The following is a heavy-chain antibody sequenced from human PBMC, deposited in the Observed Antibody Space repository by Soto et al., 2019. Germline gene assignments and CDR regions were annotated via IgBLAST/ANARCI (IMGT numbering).Heavy chain of an antibody. J-gene: IGHJ4*02. CDR2: ISYDGSKK. CDR1: GFTFNTYG. Sequence: QVQLVESGGGVVQPGRSLRLSCAASGFTFNTYGMHWVRQAPGKGLEWLVVISYDGSKKYYADSDSVKGRFTISRDNSKNTLNLQLTSLRAEDTAVYYCAKDGEYSSSPGYWGQGTLVTVSS. D-gene: IGHD2-2*01. CDR3: AKDGEYSSSPGY. V-gene: IGHV3-30*18.